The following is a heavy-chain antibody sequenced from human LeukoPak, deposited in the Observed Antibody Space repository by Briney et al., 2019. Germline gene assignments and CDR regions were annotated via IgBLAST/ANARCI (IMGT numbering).Heavy chain of an antibody. J-gene: IGHJ3*01. CDR3: ARVYSSSSGKNAFDV. CDR2: IYGDGSFT. Sequence: GGSLRLSCAASGFTFSNFWMHWVRQAPGKGLVWVALIYGDGSFTRYADSVKGRFTISRDNSKNTLYLQMNSLRVEDTAVYYCARVYSSSSGKNAFDVWGQGTMVTVSS. CDR1: GFTFSNFW. D-gene: IGHD6-6*01. V-gene: IGHV3-74*01.